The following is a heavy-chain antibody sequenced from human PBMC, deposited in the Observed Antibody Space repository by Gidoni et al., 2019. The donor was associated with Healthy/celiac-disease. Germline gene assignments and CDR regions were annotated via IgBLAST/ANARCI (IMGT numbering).Heavy chain of an antibody. D-gene: IGHD3-3*01. V-gene: IGHV2-5*02. Sequence: QITLKESGPTLVKPTQTLTLTCTFSGFSLSTSGVGVGWNRQPPGKALEWLALIYWDDDKRYSPSLKSRLTITKDTSKNQVVLTMTNMDPVDTATYYCAHRLSAYDFWSGYFTIHDAFDIWGQGTMVTVSS. CDR1: GFSLSTSGVG. CDR2: IYWDDDK. J-gene: IGHJ3*02. CDR3: AHRLSAYDFWSGYFTIHDAFDI.